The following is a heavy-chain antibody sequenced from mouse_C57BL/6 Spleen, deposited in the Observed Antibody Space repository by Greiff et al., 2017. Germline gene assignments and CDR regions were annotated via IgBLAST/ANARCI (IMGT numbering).Heavy chain of an antibody. V-gene: IGHV1-4*01. CDR3: ARDGPYSDIDY. J-gene: IGHJ2*01. CDR1: GYTFTSYT. Sequence: QVQLQQSGAELARPGDSVKMSCKASGYTFTSYTMHWVKQRPGQGLEWIGYINPSCGYTKYNQKLKDKATFTADKSSSKAYMQLSSLASEDSAVYYCARDGPYSDIDYWGQGTTLTVSS. CDR2: INPSCGYT. D-gene: IGHD2-13*01.